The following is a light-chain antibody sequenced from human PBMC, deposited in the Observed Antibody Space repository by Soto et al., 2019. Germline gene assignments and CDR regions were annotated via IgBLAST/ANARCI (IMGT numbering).Light chain of an antibody. Sequence: DIQMTKSPSTLSASVGDRVTISCLASQGSGNGLGWYQQKPGQPPKVLIYGASNLQSGVPPRFSGSGSGTDFTLTISRLEPEDFAVYYCQQYGSSPGTFGPGTKVDI. J-gene: IGKJ1*01. CDR1: QGSGNG. V-gene: IGKV1-17*01. CDR3: QQYGSSPGT. CDR2: GAS.